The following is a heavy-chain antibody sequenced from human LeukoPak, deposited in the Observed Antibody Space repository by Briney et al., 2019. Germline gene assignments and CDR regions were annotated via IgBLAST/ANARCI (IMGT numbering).Heavy chain of an antibody. J-gene: IGHJ6*03. CDR3: ARRGPTPYYYYMDV. Sequence: ASVKVSCKASGYTFMHYGIHWVRQPPGQGLEWLGLISANNGDTNYAQKLQGRVTMTTDTSTSTAYMELRSLTSDDTAVYYCARRGPTPYYYYMDVWGNGTTVTVSS. CDR2: ISANNGDT. V-gene: IGHV1-18*01. CDR1: GYTFMHYG. D-gene: IGHD2-15*01.